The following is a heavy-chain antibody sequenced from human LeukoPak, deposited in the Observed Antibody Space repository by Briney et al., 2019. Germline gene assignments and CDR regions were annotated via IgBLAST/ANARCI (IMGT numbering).Heavy chain of an antibody. Sequence: PGRSLRLSCAASGFTFRSYGMHWVRQAPGKGLEWVAVISYDGSNTYYADSVKGRFTISRDNSENTLYLQMNSLRAEHTAVYYCAKDRGSSGYYDYWGQGTLVTVSS. J-gene: IGHJ4*02. V-gene: IGHV3-30*18. CDR1: GFTFRSYG. CDR2: ISYDGSNT. D-gene: IGHD3-22*01. CDR3: AKDRGSSGYYDY.